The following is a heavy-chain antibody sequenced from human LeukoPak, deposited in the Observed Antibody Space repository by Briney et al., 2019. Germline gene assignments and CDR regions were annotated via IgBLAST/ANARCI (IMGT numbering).Heavy chain of an antibody. CDR2: TYYSGST. V-gene: IGHV4-39*07. J-gene: IGHJ6*03. CDR3: ARDQAHCSSTSCLDYYMDV. CDR1: GGSISSSSYY. Sequence: SETLSLTCTVSGGSISSSSYYWGWIRQPPGKGLEWIGSTYYSGSTYYNPSLKSRVTISVDTSKNQFSLKLSSVTAADTAVYYCARDQAHCSSTSCLDYYMDVWGKGTTVTVSS. D-gene: IGHD2-2*01.